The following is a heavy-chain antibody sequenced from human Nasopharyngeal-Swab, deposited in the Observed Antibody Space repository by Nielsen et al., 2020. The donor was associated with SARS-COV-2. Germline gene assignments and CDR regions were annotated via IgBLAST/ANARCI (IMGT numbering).Heavy chain of an antibody. D-gene: IGHD1-14*01. CDR3: ASGITGAAFDI. J-gene: IGHJ3*02. Sequence: SVKVSCKASGGIFGSYAVSWVRQAPGQGLEWMGRIIFMVGVANYAQKFQGRVTITADKSTSTAYMELSSLRSEDTAVYYCASGITGAAFDIWGQGTMVTVSS. CDR1: GGIFGSYA. V-gene: IGHV1-69*04. CDR2: IIFMVGVA.